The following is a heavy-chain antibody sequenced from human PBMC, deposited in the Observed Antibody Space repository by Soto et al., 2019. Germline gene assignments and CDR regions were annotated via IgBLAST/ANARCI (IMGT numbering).Heavy chain of an antibody. J-gene: IGHJ4*02. D-gene: IGHD3-9*01. Sequence: SETLSLTCSVSGDSINSDKYYWGWIRQPPGKGLEWIGSIYYRGNTYYNTSLQTRVTISLDKSKSKFSMKLTSVTAAYSAVYFCARLEGLATISYYFDFWGQGALVTVSS. V-gene: IGHV4-39*01. CDR3: ARLEGLATISYYFDF. CDR1: GDSINSDKYY. CDR2: IYYRGNT.